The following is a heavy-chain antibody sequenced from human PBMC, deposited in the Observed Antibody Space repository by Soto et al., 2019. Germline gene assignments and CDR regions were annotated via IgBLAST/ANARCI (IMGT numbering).Heavy chain of an antibody. CDR2: IYSGGST. J-gene: IGHJ4*02. V-gene: IGHV3-66*01. CDR3: ARDTGV. CDR1: GITVSNNY. Sequence: EVQLVESGGGLVQPGGSLRLSCAASGITVSNNYMSWVRQPPGKGLEWVSVIYSGGSTYYADSVKGRFTVSRDNFKNPLYLQLNSLRTDDTAIYYCARDTGVWGQGTLVTVSS. D-gene: IGHD4-17*01.